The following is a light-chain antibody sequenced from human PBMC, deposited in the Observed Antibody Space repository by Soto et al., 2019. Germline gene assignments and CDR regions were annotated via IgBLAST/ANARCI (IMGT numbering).Light chain of an antibody. CDR2: GAS. V-gene: IGKV3-15*01. J-gene: IGKJ1*01. CDR1: QSVSSN. CDR3: QQYNNWPVT. Sequence: EIVMTQSPATLSVSPLERATLSCIASQSVSSNLAWYQQKPGQAPRLLIYGASTRATGIPARFSGSGSGTEFTLTISSLQSEDFAVYYCQQYNNWPVTFGQGTKV.